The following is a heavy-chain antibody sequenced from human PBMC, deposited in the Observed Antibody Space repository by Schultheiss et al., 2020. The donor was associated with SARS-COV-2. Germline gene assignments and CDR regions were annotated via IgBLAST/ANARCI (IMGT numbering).Heavy chain of an antibody. D-gene: IGHD6-13*01. V-gene: IGHV4-34*01. CDR1: GGSISTYY. J-gene: IGHJ6*02. Sequence: SETLSLTCTVSGGSISTYYWSWVRQPADKGLEWIGEINHSGSTNYNPSLKSRVTISVDTSKNQFSLKLSSVTAADTAVYYCARSRYSSSPRRTYYYYGMDVWGQGTTVTVSS. CDR2: INHSGST. CDR3: ARSRYSSSPRRTYYYYGMDV.